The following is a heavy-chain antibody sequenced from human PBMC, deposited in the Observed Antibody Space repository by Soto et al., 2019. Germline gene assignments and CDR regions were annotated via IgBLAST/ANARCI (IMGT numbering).Heavy chain of an antibody. Sequence: GGSLRLSCAASGIVFSDYMSWVRQAPGKGLEWLSYISGSGRTIYSADSVKGRFTISRDNATNSLYLQMNNVRTEDTAVYYCARLPFPWGLFDPWGQGTLVTVSS. CDR2: ISGSGRTI. CDR3: ARLPFPWGLFDP. V-gene: IGHV3-11*01. J-gene: IGHJ5*02. CDR1: GIVFSDY. D-gene: IGHD3-16*01.